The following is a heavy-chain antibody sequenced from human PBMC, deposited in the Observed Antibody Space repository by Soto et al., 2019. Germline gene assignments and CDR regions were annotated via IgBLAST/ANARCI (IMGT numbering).Heavy chain of an antibody. CDR1: GDSISSPDYY. D-gene: IGHD2-15*01. Sequence: SETLSLTCTVSGDSISSPDYYWSWIRQAPGKGLELIGYVYYRGSIYYTPSFESRVSISVDTSKNQFSLRLTSVTAADSAMYFCTRVTFTPNWFDSWGQGILVTVSS. V-gene: IGHV4-30-4*01. CDR2: VYYRGSI. J-gene: IGHJ5*01. CDR3: TRVTFTPNWFDS.